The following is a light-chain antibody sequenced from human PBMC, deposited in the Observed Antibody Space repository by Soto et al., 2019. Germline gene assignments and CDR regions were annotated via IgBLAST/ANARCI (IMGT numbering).Light chain of an antibody. J-gene: IGKJ4*01. Sequence: EIVMTQSPATLSVSPGERATLSCRASQSVSSGYLTWYQQRPGQAPRLLIYASGSRATGIPDRFSGSGSGTEFTLTISSLQSEDYAVYYCQQYNNLLRTFGGGTKVDIK. CDR1: QSVSSGY. CDR3: QQYNNLLRT. CDR2: ASG. V-gene: IGKV3D-15*01.